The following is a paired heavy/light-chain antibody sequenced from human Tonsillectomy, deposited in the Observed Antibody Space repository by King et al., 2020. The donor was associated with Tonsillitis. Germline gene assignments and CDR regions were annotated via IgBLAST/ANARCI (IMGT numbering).Heavy chain of an antibody. CDR3: ARDQGGSAADYFWYFDV. CDR1: GFTFGSYA. V-gene: IGHV3-30*09. Sequence: VQLVESGGGVVQPGRSQRLSCAASGFTFGSYAMHWVRQAPGKGLEWVAVISYDGNNNYIGESVKGRFAISRDNSKNTLYLQMNSLRYEDTAVYYCARDQGGSAADYFWYFDVWGRGTRVTVSS. J-gene: IGHJ2*01. CDR2: ISYDGNNN. D-gene: IGHD4-17*01.
Light chain of an antibody. CDR2: DVG. CDR1: SSDIGGYNY. CDR3: SSYTSYIRSTLVV. J-gene: IGLJ2*01. V-gene: IGLV2-14*01. Sequence: QSALTQPASVSGSPGQSITISCTGTSSDIGGYNYVSWFQQHPGKAPRLMIYDVGNRPSGVSHRFSGSKSGNTASLTISGLQAEDEADYYCSSYTSYIRSTLVVFGGGTKLTVL.